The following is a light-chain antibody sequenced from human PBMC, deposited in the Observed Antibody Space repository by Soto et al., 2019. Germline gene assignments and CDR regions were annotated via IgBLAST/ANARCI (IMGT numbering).Light chain of an antibody. Sequence: EIVLTQSPATLSLSPGERATLSFSASQSVSSYLAWYQQKPGQAPRLLIYDASNRATDIPARFSGSGSGTDFTLTISSLEPEDFAVYYCQQYGSSLWTFGQGTKVDIK. V-gene: IGKV3-11*01. CDR2: DAS. J-gene: IGKJ1*01. CDR3: QQYGSSLWT. CDR1: QSVSSY.